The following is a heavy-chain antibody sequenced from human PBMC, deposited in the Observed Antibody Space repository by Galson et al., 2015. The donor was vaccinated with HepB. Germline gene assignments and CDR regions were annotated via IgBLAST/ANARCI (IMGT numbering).Heavy chain of an antibody. Sequence: SVKVSCKASGYTFTSYAMHWVRQAPGQRLEWMGWINAGNGNTKYSQKFQGRVTITRDTSASTAYMELSSLRSEDTAVYYCARDLTNHNRIAAAGEYYYYGMDVWVQRTTVTVSS. CDR3: ARDLTNHNRIAAAGEYYYYGMDV. CDR1: GYTFTSYA. D-gene: IGHD6-13*01. J-gene: IGHJ6*02. V-gene: IGHV1-3*01. CDR2: INAGNGNT.